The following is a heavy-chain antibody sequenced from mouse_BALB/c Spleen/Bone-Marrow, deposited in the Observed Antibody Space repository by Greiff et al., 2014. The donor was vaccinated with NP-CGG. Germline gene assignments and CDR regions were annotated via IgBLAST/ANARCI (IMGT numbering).Heavy chain of an antibody. CDR3: TRQSNWDHYAMDY. V-gene: IGHV5-6*01. CDR2: ISSGGGYT. CDR1: GFTFSTYG. D-gene: IGHD4-1*01. J-gene: IGHJ4*01. Sequence: EVMLVESGGDLVKPGGSLKLSCAASGFTFSTYGMSWVRQTPDKRLEWVATISSGGGYTYYPDSVKGRFTISRENAKNTLYLQMSSLKSEDTAMYYCTRQSNWDHYAMDYWGQGTSVTVSS.